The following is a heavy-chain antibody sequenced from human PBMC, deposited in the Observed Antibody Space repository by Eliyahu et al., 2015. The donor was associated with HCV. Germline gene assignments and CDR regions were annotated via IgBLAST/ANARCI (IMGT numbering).Heavy chain of an antibody. CDR1: FDDYA. CDR3: AKDMNAVVTTNPFDY. V-gene: IGHV3-9*01. J-gene: IGHJ4*02. CDR2: IGWNSGGI. Sequence: FDDYAMHWVRQAPRKGLEWVSGIGWNSGGIGYADSVKGRFTISRDNAKNSLYLQMISLRPEDTALYYCAKDMNAVVTTNPFDYWGQGTLVTVSS. D-gene: IGHD2-21*02.